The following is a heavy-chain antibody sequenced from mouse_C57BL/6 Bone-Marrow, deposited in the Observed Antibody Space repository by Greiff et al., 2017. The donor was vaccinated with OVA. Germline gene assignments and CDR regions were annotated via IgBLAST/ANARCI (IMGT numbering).Heavy chain of an antibody. V-gene: IGHV1-50*01. CDR2: IDPSDSYT. CDR1: GYTFTSYW. D-gene: IGHD1-1*01. Sequence: VQLQQPGAELVKPGASVKLSCKASGYTFTSYWMQWVKQRPGQGLEWIGEIDPSDSYTNYNQKFKGKATLTVDTSSSTAYMQTSSLTSEDAAVDYGARMGYYGSSFGYFDVWGTGTTVTVSA. CDR3: ARMGYYGSSFGYFDV. J-gene: IGHJ1*03.